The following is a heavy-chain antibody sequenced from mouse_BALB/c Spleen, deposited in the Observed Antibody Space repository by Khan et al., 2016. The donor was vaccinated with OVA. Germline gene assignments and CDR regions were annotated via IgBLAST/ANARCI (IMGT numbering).Heavy chain of an antibody. CDR2: ISSGGNYT. J-gene: IGHJ2*01. Sequence: EVELVESGGGLVKPGGSLKLSCAASGFTFSNYAMSWVRQTPEKRLEWVATISSGGNYTYFPDSVKGRFTISRVSAKNTLYLQMSSLRSEDTAVYYCARTPGYYGSNYFDCWGQGTTLTVSS. V-gene: IGHV5-9-3*01. CDR1: GFTFSNYA. D-gene: IGHD1-1*01. CDR3: ARTPGYYGSNYFDC.